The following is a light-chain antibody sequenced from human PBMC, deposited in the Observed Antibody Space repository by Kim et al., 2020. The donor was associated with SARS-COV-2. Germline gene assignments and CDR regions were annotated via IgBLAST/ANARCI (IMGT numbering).Light chain of an antibody. Sequence: ASVKLTCTLSSGHSSYAIAWHQQQPEKGPRYVMKLNRDGSHSKGDGIPDRFSGSSSGAERYLTISSLQSEDEADYFCQTWGTGIWVFGGGTKLAVL. V-gene: IGLV4-69*01. CDR3: QTWGTGIWV. CDR2: LNRDGSH. CDR1: SGHSSYA. J-gene: IGLJ3*02.